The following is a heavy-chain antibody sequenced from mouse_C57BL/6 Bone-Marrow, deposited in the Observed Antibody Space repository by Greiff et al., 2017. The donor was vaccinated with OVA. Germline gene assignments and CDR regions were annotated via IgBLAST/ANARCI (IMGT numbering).Heavy chain of an antibody. D-gene: IGHD6-1*01. CDR2: IDPETGGT. CDR3: TRGASDY. CDR1: GYTFTDYE. J-gene: IGHJ2*01. V-gene: IGHV1-15*01. Sequence: VQLVESGAELVRPGASVTLSCKASGYTFTDYEMHWVKQTPVHGLEWIGAIDPETGGTAYNQKFKGKAILTADKSSSTAYMELRSLTSEDSAVYYCTRGASDYWGQGTTLTVSS.